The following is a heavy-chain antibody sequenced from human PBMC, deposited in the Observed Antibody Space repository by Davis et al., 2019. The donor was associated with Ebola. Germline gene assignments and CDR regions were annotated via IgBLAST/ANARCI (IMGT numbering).Heavy chain of an antibody. CDR2: INHSGST. J-gene: IGHJ4*02. V-gene: IGHV4-34*01. CDR3: ARGRVADY. CDR1: GGSFSGYY. Sequence: MPGGSLRLSCAVYGGSFSGYYWSWIRQPPGKGLEWIGEINHSGSTNYNPSLKSRVTISVDTSKNQFPLKLSSVTAADTAVYYCARGRVADYWGQGTLVTVSS.